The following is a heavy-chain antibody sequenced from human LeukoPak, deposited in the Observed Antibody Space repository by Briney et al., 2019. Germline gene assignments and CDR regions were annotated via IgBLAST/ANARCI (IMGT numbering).Heavy chain of an antibody. D-gene: IGHD6-13*01. CDR2: ISYDGSNK. V-gene: IGHV3-30*18. CDR3: AKALGAAAGTRPDY. CDR1: GLIFSSYG. Sequence: GRSLRLSCAASGLIFSSYGMHWVRQAPGKGLEWVAVISYDGSNKYYADSVKGRFTISRDNSKNTLYLQMNSLRAEDTAVYYCAKALGAAAGTRPDYWGQGTLVTVSS. J-gene: IGHJ4*02.